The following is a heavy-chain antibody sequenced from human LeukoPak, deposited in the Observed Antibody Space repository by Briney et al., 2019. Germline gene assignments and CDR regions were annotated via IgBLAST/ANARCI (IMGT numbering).Heavy chain of an antibody. CDR2: IYHSGST. J-gene: IGHJ5*02. D-gene: IGHD3-10*01. CDR1: GYSISSGYY. CDR3: ARDLFRVRGVIKGWFDP. Sequence: SETLSLTCTVSGYSISSGYYWGWIRQPPGKGLEWIGSIYHSGSTNYNPSLKSRVTISVDTSKNQFSLKLSSVTAADTAVYYCARDLFRVRGVIKGWFDPWGQGTLVTVSS. V-gene: IGHV4-38-2*02.